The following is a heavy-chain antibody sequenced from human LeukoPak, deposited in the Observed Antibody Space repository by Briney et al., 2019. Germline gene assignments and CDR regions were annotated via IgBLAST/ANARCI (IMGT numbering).Heavy chain of an antibody. V-gene: IGHV4-38-2*01. J-gene: IGHJ5*02. Sequence: SGTLSLTCAVSGYSISSGYYWGWIRQPPGKGLEWIGSIYHSGSTYYNPSLKSRATISVDTSKNQFSLKLHSVTAADTSVYYCARLTPGKNWFDPWGHGTLVTVSS. CDR2: IYHSGST. CDR1: GYSISSGYY. D-gene: IGHD3-10*01. CDR3: ARLTPGKNWFDP.